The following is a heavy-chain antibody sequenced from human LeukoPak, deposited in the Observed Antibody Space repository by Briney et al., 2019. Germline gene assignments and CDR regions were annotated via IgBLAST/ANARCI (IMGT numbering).Heavy chain of an antibody. CDR2: IYPGDSDT. D-gene: IGHD6-19*01. CDR3: ARLGGWYDRTAEYFQH. V-gene: IGHV5-51*01. CDR1: GYSFTSYW. J-gene: IGHJ1*01. Sequence: GESLKISCKGSGYSFTSYWIGWVRPMPGKGLEWMGIIYPGDSDTRYSPSFQGQVTISADKSISTAYLQWSSLKASDTAMYYCARLGGWYDRTAEYFQHWGQGTLVTVSS.